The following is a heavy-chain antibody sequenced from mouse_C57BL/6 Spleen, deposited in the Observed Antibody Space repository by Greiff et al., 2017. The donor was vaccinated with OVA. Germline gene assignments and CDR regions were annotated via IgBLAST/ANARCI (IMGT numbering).Heavy chain of an antibody. CDR1: GYTFTSYW. CDR2: INPSNGGT. J-gene: IGHJ1*03. CDR3: ARSAQDWYIDV. Sequence: QVQLQQPGTELVKPGASVKLSCKASGYTFTSYWMHWVKQRPGQGLEWIGNINPSNGGTNYNEKFKSKATLTVEKSSSTAYMQLSSLPSEDSAVYYCARSAQDWYIDVWGTGTTVTVSS. V-gene: IGHV1-53*01.